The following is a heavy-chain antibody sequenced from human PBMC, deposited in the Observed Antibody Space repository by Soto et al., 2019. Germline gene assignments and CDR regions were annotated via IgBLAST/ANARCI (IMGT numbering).Heavy chain of an antibody. CDR3: EKEGGLSGSYYISSSYYFDY. J-gene: IGHJ4*02. CDR2: ISYDGSNT. D-gene: IGHD1-26*01. CDR1: GFTFSSYG. Sequence: QVQLVESGGGVVQPGRSLRLSCAASGFTFSSYGMHWVRQAPGKGLEWVAIISYDGSNTYYADSVKGRFTISRDNSKNTLYLQMNSLRAEDTSVYYCEKEGGLSGSYYISSSYYFDYWGQGTVVTVSS. V-gene: IGHV3-30*18.